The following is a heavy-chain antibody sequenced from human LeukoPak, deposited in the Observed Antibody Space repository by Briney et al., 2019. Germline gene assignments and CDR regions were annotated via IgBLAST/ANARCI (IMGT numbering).Heavy chain of an antibody. CDR3: ARDREQQPVRSYFDY. Sequence: GGSLRLSCAASGFTFSSYWMSWVRQAPGKGLEWVSSISSSSTYIYYADSVKGRFTISRDNARNSLYLQMNSLRAEDTAVYYCARDREQQPVRSYFDYWGQGTLVTVSS. D-gene: IGHD6-13*01. CDR2: ISSSSTYI. J-gene: IGHJ4*02. CDR1: GFTFSSYW. V-gene: IGHV3-21*01.